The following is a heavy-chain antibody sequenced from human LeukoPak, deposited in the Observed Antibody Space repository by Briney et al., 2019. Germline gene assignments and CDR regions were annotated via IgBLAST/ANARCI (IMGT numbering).Heavy chain of an antibody. V-gene: IGHV3-66*02. CDR2: IYSGGST. D-gene: IGHD4-17*01. Sequence: PGGSLRLSCAASGFTVSSNYMSWVRQAPGKGLEWVSVIYSGGSTYYADSVKGRLTISRDNSKNTLYLQTNSLRAEDTAVYYCASVNYGDYGDAFNIWGQGPMATVS. CDR3: ASVNYGDYGDAFNI. J-gene: IGHJ3*02. CDR1: GFTVSSNY.